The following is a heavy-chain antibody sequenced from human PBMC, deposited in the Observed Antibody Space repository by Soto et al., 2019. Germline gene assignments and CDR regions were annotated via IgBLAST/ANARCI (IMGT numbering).Heavy chain of an antibody. CDR3: ARIGMVYSYRYYYYMDV. Sequence: PSETLSLTCAVYGGSFSGYYWSWIRQPPGKGLEWIGEINHSGSTNYNPSLKSRVTISVDTSKNQFSLKLSSVTAADTAVYYCARIGMVYSYRYYYYMDVWGKGTMVTVSS. D-gene: IGHD5-18*01. CDR1: GGSFSGYY. V-gene: IGHV4-34*01. J-gene: IGHJ6*03. CDR2: INHSGST.